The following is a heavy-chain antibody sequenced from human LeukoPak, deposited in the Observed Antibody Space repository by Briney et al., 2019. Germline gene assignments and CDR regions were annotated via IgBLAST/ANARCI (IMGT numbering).Heavy chain of an antibody. CDR2: INPSGGST. Sequence: GASVKVSCKASGYTFTDYDMHWVRQAPGQGLEWMGIINPSGGSTTYAEKLQGRVTMTRDTSTSTVYMELTSLRSEDTAVYYCARDSLRTAIAMAGGNWFDPWGQGTLVTVSP. J-gene: IGHJ5*02. CDR1: GYTFTDYD. CDR3: ARDSLRTAIAMAGGNWFDP. D-gene: IGHD6-19*01. V-gene: IGHV1-46*01.